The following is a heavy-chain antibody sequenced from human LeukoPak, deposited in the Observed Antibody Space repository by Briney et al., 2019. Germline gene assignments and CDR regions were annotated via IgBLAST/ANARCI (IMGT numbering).Heavy chain of an antibody. V-gene: IGHV3-23*01. D-gene: IGHD6-13*01. CDR2: ISGSGGST. CDR1: GFTFSSYA. CDR3: ATYSSSWLLG. J-gene: IGHJ4*02. Sequence: SGGSLRLSCAASGFTFSSYAMSWVRQAPGKGLEWVSAISGSGGSTYYADSVKGRFTISRDNSKNTLYLQMNSLRAEDTAVYYCATYSSSWLLGWGQGTLVTVSS.